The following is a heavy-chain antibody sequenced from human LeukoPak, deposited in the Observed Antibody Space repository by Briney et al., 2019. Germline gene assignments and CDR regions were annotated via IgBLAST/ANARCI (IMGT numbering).Heavy chain of an antibody. CDR2: IYNTVTS. CDR3: ARGGEGYNDDAFEV. V-gene: IGHV4-59*11. CDR1: GGSFSSHY. J-gene: IGHJ3*01. D-gene: IGHD5-24*01. Sequence: SETLSLTCSVSGGSFSSHYCTWLRQPPGKGLEWIWHIYNTVTSDYNPSLTGRATISLDSSKKKFSLALTSVTAEATALYFCARGGEGYNDDAFEVWGQGTMVTVS.